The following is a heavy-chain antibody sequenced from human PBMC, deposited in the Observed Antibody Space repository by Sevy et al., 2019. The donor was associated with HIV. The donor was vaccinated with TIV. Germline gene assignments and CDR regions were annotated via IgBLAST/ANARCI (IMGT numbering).Heavy chain of an antibody. CDR2: INTDGESI. D-gene: IGHD3-16*01. J-gene: IGHJ4*02. V-gene: IGHV3-74*01. CDR3: ARGTRGTYGN. Sequence: GGSLRLSCAASGFTFSNYWMHWVRQAPGKGLVWVSHINTDGESIRYADSVKGRFTISRDNAKNTLYLQVNSLRAEDTAVNYCARGTRGTYGNWGQGTLSPSPQ. CDR1: GFTFSNYW.